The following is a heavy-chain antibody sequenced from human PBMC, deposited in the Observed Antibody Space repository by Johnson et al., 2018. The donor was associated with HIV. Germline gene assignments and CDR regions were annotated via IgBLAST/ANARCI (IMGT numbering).Heavy chain of an antibody. D-gene: IGHD3-9*01. CDR3: AREEGTDILTRGDAFDI. CDR2: INWHGGST. Sequence: VQLVESGGGVVQPGRSLRLSCAASGFTFDDYGMSWVRQAPGKGLEWVSGINWHGGSTGYAASVKGRFTLSRDNAKTSLYLQMHSLRAADTAVYYCAREEGTDILTRGDAFDIWGQGTRVTVAS. CDR1: GFTFDDYG. V-gene: IGHV3-20*04. J-gene: IGHJ3*02.